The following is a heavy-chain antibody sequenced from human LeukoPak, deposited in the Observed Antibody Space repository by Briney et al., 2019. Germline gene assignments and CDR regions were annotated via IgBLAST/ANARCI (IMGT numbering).Heavy chain of an antibody. CDR3: ATGYYGSGSDYYYYGMDV. J-gene: IGHJ6*02. Sequence: SETLSPTCAVYGGSFSGYYWSWIRQPPGKGLEWIGEINHSGSTNYNPSLKSRVTISVDTSKNQFSLKLSSVTAADTAVYYCATGYYGSGSDYYYYGMDVWGQGTTVTVSS. CDR1: GGSFSGYY. D-gene: IGHD3-10*01. CDR2: INHSGST. V-gene: IGHV4-34*01.